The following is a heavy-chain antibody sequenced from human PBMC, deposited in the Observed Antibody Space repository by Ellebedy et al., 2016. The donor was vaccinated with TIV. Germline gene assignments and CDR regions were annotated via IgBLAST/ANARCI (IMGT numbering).Heavy chain of an antibody. Sequence: SETLSLXCGVYNESFSAYYWSWVRQPPGKGLEWIGEINHSGSTTYNPSVKSRVTISVDTSKNQFSLRLTSLTAADTAVYYCAKSLHYSSSSFFDFWGQGTRVTVSS. CDR1: NESFSAYY. CDR2: INHSGST. J-gene: IGHJ4*02. V-gene: IGHV4-34*01. D-gene: IGHD6-6*01. CDR3: AKSLHYSSSSFFDF.